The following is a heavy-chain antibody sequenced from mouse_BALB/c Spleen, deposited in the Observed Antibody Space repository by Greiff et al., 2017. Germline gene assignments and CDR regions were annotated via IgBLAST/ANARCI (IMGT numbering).Heavy chain of an antibody. CDR2: ISSCGSYT. CDR1: GFTFSSYA. D-gene: IGHD1-1*01. V-gene: IGHV5-9-3*01. CDR3: ARGRYYFDD. Sequence: EVKLVQSGGGLVKPGGSLKLSCAASGFTFSSYAMSWVRQTPEKRLEWVATISSCGSYTYYPDSVKGRFTISRDNDKNTLYLQMSSLRSEDTAMYYCARGRYYFDDWGQGTTLTVSS. J-gene: IGHJ2*01.